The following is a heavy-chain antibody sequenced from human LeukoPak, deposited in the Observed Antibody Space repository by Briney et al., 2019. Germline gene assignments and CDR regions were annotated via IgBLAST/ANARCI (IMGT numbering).Heavy chain of an antibody. V-gene: IGHV3-21*01. CDR2: ISSSSSYI. CDR3: AKGAPGGY. J-gene: IGHJ4*02. D-gene: IGHD3-10*01. Sequence: GGSLRLSCAASGFTFSSYSMNWVRQAPRKGLEWVSSISSSSSYIYYAGSVKGRFTISRDNAKNSLYLQMNSLRAEDTAVYYCAKGAPGGYWGQGTLVTVSS. CDR1: GFTFSSYS.